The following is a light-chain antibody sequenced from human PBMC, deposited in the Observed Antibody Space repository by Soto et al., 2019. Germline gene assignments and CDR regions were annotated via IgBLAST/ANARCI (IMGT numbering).Light chain of an antibody. Sequence: EIVLTQSPATLSLSPGDRATLSCRASQSVSSYLAWYQQTPGQAPRLLIYDASTRPTGIPARFSGSGSGTDFTLTTSSREPEDFAVNYCQQRSNWPQYTFGQGTKLEIK. CDR1: QSVSSY. V-gene: IGKV3-11*01. CDR3: QQRSNWPQYT. J-gene: IGKJ2*01. CDR2: DAS.